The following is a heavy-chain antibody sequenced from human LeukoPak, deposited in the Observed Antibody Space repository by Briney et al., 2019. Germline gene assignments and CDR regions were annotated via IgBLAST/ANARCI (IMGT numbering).Heavy chain of an antibody. D-gene: IGHD3-10*01. Sequence: GGSLRLSCAASGFTFSSYSMNWVRQAPGKGLEWVSVIYSGGSTYYADSVKGRFTISRDNSKSTLYIQMNSLRAEDTAVYYCARAKPKNMVRGLIMRRESRYYFDYWGQGTLVTVSP. CDR2: IYSGGST. V-gene: IGHV3-53*01. CDR3: ARAKPKNMVRGLIMRRESRYYFDY. CDR1: GFTFSSYS. J-gene: IGHJ4*02.